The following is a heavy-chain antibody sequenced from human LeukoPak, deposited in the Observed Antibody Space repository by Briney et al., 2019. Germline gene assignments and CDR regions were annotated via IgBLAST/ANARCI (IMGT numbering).Heavy chain of an antibody. D-gene: IGHD7-27*01. CDR2: IYYSGST. J-gene: IGHJ2*01. CDR1: GGSISSYY. CDR3: ARVGTDWGYWYFDL. Sequence: SETLSLTCTVSGGSISSYYWSWIRQPPGKGLEWIGYIYYSGSTNYNPSLKSRVTMSLDTSKNQFSLKLSSVTAADTAVYYCARVGTDWGYWYFDLWGRGTLVTVSS. V-gene: IGHV4-59*12.